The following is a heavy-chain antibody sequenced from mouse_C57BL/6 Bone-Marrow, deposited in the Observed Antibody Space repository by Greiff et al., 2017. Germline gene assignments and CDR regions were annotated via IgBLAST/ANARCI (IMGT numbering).Heavy chain of an antibody. CDR2: ISYSGST. D-gene: IGHD1-1*01. Sequence: VQLKESGPGLAKPSQTLSLTCSVTGYSITSDYWNWIRKFPGNKLEYMGYISYSGSTYYNPSPKSRISITREPSRNQYYLQLNSVTTEDTATYCWARYYYGISYPYYLDYWGQGTTLTVSS. CDR3: ARYYYGISYPYYLDY. J-gene: IGHJ2*01. V-gene: IGHV3-8*01. CDR1: GYSITSDY.